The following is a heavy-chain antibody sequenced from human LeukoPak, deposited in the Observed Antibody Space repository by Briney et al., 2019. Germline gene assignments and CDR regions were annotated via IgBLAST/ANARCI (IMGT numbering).Heavy chain of an antibody. CDR3: ARARGYTYGYTDYGLDA. Sequence: GGSLRLSCAASGFTFSSYSMNWVRQAPGKGLEWVSSISSSSSYIYYADSVKGRFTISRDNSKNTLYLQMNSLRADDTAVYYCARARGYTYGYTDYGLDAWGQGTTVTVSS. CDR1: GFTFSSYS. J-gene: IGHJ6*02. V-gene: IGHV3-21*01. D-gene: IGHD5-18*01. CDR2: ISSSSSYI.